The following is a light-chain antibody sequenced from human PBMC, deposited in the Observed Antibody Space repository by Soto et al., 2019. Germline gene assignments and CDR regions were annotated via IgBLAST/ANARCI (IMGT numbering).Light chain of an antibody. CDR2: EVT. Sequence: QSALSQPPSASGSPGQSVTISCTGTSSDVGGYNYVSWYQHHPVKAPKLMIYEVTKRPSGVPDRFSGSKSGNTASLTVSGLHAEDDSDYYCSSYAGSNNVVFGGGTKLTVL. CDR3: SSYAGSNNVV. CDR1: SSDVGGYNY. J-gene: IGLJ2*01. V-gene: IGLV2-8*01.